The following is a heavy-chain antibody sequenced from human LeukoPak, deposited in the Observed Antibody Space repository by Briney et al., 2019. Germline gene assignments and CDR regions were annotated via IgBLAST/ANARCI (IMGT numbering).Heavy chain of an antibody. V-gene: IGHV3-30*04. CDR2: ISYDGSNK. Sequence: GGSLRLSCAASGFTFSSYAMHWVRQAPGKGLEWVAVISYDGSNKYYADSVKGRFTISRDNSKNTLYLQMNSLRAEDTAVYYCARDYSYYDFWSGYLTNWFDPWGQGTLVTVSS. CDR1: GFTFSSYA. CDR3: ARDYSYYDFWSGYLTNWFDP. J-gene: IGHJ5*02. D-gene: IGHD3-3*01.